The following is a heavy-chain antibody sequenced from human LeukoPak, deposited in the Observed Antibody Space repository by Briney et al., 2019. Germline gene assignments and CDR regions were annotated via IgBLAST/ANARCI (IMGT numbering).Heavy chain of an antibody. V-gene: IGHV3-9*03. CDR3: AKAGSGSTGSAFDI. CDR2: ISWNSGSI. Sequence: PGGSLRLSCAASGFTFDDYAMHCVRQAPGKGLEWVSGISWNSGSIGYADSVKGRFTISRDNAKNSLYLQMNSLRAEDMALYYCAKAGSGSTGSAFDIWGQGTMVTVSS. D-gene: IGHD3-10*01. CDR1: GFTFDDYA. J-gene: IGHJ3*02.